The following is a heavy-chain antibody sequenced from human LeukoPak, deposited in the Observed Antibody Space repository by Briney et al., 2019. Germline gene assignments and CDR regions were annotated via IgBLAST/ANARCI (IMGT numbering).Heavy chain of an antibody. CDR2: IYYSGRT. CDR1: GVSINSGDYY. D-gene: IGHD3-10*01. Sequence: TETLSLTCTVSGVSINSGDYYWGWIRQPPGKGLEWIGTIYYSGRTYYNPPLKSRVTISEDTSKNQFSLKLTSVTAADTAIYYCARHRTAINKYGPYDAFDIWGQGTMVTVSS. V-gene: IGHV4-39*01. J-gene: IGHJ3*02. CDR3: ARHRTAINKYGPYDAFDI.